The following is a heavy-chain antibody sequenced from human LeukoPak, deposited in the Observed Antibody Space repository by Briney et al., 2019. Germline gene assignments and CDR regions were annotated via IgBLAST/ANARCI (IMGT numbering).Heavy chain of an antibody. CDR2: INHSGST. CDR1: GGSFSGYY. CDR3: AVLAVAGFFDY. Sequence: SETLSLTCAVYGGSFSGYYWSWIRQPPGKGLEWIGEINHSGSTNYNPSLKSRVTISVDTSKNQFSLKLSSVTAADTAVYYCAVLAVAGFFDYWGQGTLVTVSS. V-gene: IGHV4-34*01. D-gene: IGHD6-19*01. J-gene: IGHJ4*02.